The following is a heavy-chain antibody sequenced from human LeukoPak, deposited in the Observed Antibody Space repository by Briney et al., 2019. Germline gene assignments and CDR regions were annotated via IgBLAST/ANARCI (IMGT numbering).Heavy chain of an antibody. J-gene: IGHJ4*02. CDR2: ISVRGGST. Sequence: GGSLRLSCAASGFTFNSYALSWVRQAPGRGLEWVSGISVRGGSTYYADSVKGRFTISRDNSKNTLYLQMNSLRVEDTAVYYCARVLNYYDSSGYYFSYWGQGTLVTVSS. CDR3: ARVLNYYDSSGYYFSY. CDR1: GFTFNSYA. D-gene: IGHD3-22*01. V-gene: IGHV3-23*01.